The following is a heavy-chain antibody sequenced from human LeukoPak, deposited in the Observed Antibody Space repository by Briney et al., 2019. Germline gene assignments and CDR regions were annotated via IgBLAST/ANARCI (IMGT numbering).Heavy chain of an antibody. D-gene: IGHD2-2*01. CDR3: AKASGSSSYYVNY. Sequence: GGSLRLSCAASGFTFDDYGMSWVRQAPGKGLEWVSGINWNGGSTGYADSVKGRFTISRDNSKNTLYLQMNSLRTEDTAVYYCAKASGSSSYYVNYWGQGTLVTVSS. V-gene: IGHV3-20*04. CDR2: INWNGGST. J-gene: IGHJ4*02. CDR1: GFTFDDYG.